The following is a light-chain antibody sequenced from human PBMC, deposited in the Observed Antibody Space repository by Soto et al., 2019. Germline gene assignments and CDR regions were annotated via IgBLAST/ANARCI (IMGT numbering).Light chain of an antibody. CDR3: SSYTISRTYV. V-gene: IGLV2-14*03. CDR1: SSDVGAYNF. J-gene: IGLJ1*01. Sequence: QSALTQPASVSGSPGQSITISGTGTSSDVGAYNFVSWHQQHPGKAPKLIIYNVYDRPSGISYRFSGSKSGNTASLTISGLQGEDEADYYCSSYTISRTYVFGTGTKVTVL. CDR2: NVY.